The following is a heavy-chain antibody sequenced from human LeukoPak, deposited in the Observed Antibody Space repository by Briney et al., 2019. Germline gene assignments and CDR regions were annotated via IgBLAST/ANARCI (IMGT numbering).Heavy chain of an antibody. CDR3: ARDSDYGDYVDY. V-gene: IGHV4-61*02. CDR1: GGSISRGSHY. Sequence: SQTLSLTCTVSGGSISRGSHYRSWIRQPAGKALEWIGRVYTSGSTDYNPSLKSRVAISVDTSKNQFSLKLSSVTAADTAVYYCARDSDYGDYVDYWGQGTLVTVSS. CDR2: VYTSGST. J-gene: IGHJ4*02. D-gene: IGHD4-17*01.